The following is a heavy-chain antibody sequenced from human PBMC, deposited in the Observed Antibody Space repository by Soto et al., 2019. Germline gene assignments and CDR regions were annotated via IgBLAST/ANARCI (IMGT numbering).Heavy chain of an antibody. D-gene: IGHD4-17*01. CDR2: ISWNSGSI. J-gene: IGHJ4*02. Sequence: DVQLVESGGGLVQPGRSLRLSCAASGFTFDDYAMHWVRQAPGKGLEWVSGISWNSGSIGYADSVKGRFTISRDNAKNSLYLQMNSLRAEDTALYYCAKADGPIMTTVTTYWGQGTLVTVSS. CDR3: AKADGPIMTTVTTY. CDR1: GFTFDDYA. V-gene: IGHV3-9*01.